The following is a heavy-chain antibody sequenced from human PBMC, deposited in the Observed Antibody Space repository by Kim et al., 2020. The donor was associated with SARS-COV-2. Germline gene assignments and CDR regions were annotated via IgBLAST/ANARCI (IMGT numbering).Heavy chain of an antibody. J-gene: IGHJ4*02. CDR1: GGSISSSSYY. V-gene: IGHV4-39*01. CDR2: IYYSGST. D-gene: IGHD6-19*01. Sequence: SETLSLTCTVSGGSISSSSYYWGWIRQPPGKGLEWIGSIYYSGSTYYNPSLKSRVTISVDTSKNQFSLKLSSVTAADTAVYYCARLKPKQWLDWPYFDYWGQGTLVTVSS. CDR3: ARLKPKQWLDWPYFDY.